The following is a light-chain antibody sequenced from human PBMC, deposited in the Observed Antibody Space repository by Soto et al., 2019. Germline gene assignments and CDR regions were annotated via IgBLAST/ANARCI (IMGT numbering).Light chain of an antibody. CDR3: QKYDGAPFT. V-gene: IGKV1-27*01. CDR2: AAS. J-gene: IGKJ3*01. Sequence: DIQMTQSPSSLSASVGDRVTITCRASQSISSXLKWYPQNPGTLPKLLIYAASTLQSGVPSRFSGSGSGTDFTLTISSLQPEDVATYYCQKYDGAPFTFGPGTTVDIQ. CDR1: QSISSX.